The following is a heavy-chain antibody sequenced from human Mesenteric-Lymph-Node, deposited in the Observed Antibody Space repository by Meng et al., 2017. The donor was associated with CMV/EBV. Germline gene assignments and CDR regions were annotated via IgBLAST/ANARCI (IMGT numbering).Heavy chain of an antibody. V-gene: IGHV3-9*01. J-gene: IGHJ6*02. CDR2: ISWNSGSI. Sequence: GGSLRLSCAASGFTFDDYAMHWVRQAPGKGLEWVSGISWNSGSIGYADSVKGRFTISRDNAKNSLYLQMNSLRAEDTALYYCARQQLVHYYYYGMDVWGQGTTVTVSS. CDR3: ARQQLVHYYYYGMDV. CDR1: GFTFDDYA. D-gene: IGHD6-13*01.